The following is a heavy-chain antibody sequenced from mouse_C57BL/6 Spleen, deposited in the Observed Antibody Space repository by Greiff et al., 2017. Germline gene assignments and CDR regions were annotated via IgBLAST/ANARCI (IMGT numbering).Heavy chain of an antibody. CDR2: IFPGSGST. Sequence: QVQLQQSGPELVKPGASVKISCKASGYTFTDYYINWVKQRPGQGLEWIGWIFPGSGSTYYNEKFKGEATLTVDKSSSTAYMLLSSLTSEDSAVYFCARRSTVVATGDYWGQGTTLTVSS. D-gene: IGHD1-1*01. J-gene: IGHJ2*01. V-gene: IGHV1-75*01. CDR1: GYTFTDYY. CDR3: ARRSTVVATGDY.